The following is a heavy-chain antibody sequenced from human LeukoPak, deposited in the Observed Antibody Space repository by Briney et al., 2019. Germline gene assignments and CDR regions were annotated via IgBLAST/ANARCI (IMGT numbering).Heavy chain of an antibody. D-gene: IGHD2-15*01. CDR2: ISAYNGNT. V-gene: IGHV1-18*01. Sequence: ASVKVSCKASGYTFTSYGISWVRQAPGQGLEWMGWISAYNGNTNYAQKLQGRVTITADKSTSTAYMELSSLRSEDTAVYYCARVPSNRYCSGGSCYSVWGQGTLVTVSS. CDR3: ARVPSNRYCSGGSCYSV. CDR1: GYTFTSYG. J-gene: IGHJ4*02.